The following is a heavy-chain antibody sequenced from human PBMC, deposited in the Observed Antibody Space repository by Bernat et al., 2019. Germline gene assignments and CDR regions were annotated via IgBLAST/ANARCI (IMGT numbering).Heavy chain of an antibody. CDR3: ASRSPPHCRSTSCYFEYGMDV. D-gene: IGHD2-2*01. CDR1: GGTFSSYA. Sequence: QVQLVQSGAEVKKPGSSVKVSCKASGGTFSSYAISWVRQAPGQGLEWMGRIIPILGIANYAQKFQGRVTITADKSTSTAYMELSSLRSEDTAVDYCASRSPPHCRSTSCYFEYGMDVVGQGTTVTVSS. V-gene: IGHV1-69*04. CDR2: IIPILGIA. J-gene: IGHJ6*02.